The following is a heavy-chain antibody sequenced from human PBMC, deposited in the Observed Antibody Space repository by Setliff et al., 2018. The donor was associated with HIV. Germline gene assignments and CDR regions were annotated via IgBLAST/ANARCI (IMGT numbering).Heavy chain of an antibody. V-gene: IGHV4-30-4*08. Sequence: SETLSLTCTVSGGSISSDDYYWNWIRQPPGKGLEWIGYITYSGSAYYNPSLKSRVTISVDTSKNQFSLKLTSVTAADTAVYFCARGGAVSADFDSWGQGTLVTVSS. J-gene: IGHJ5*01. CDR3: ARGGAVSADFDS. D-gene: IGHD3-16*01. CDR1: GGSISSDDYY. CDR2: ITYSGSA.